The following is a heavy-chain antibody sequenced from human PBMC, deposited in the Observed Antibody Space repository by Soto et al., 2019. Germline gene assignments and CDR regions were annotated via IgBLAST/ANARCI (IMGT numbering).Heavy chain of an antibody. V-gene: IGHV1-8*01. D-gene: IGHD3-10*01. CDR2: MNPNSGNT. Sequence: QVQLVQSGAEVKKPGASVKVSCKASGYTFTSYDINWVRQATGQGLEWMGWMNPNSGNTGYAQKFQGRVTMTRNTSIRTAYMALSSLRSEDTAVYYCAITHLRFGEHHYWGQGTLVTVSS. CDR3: AITHLRFGEHHY. CDR1: GYTFTSYD. J-gene: IGHJ4*02.